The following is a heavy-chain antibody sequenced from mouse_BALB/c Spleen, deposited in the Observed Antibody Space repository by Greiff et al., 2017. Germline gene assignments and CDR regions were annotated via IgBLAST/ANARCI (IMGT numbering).Heavy chain of an antibody. J-gene: IGHJ4*01. CDR2: ISSGGST. Sequence: EVKVVESGGGLVKPGGSLKLSCAASGFTFSSYAMSWVRQTPEKRLEWVASISSGGSTYYPDSVKGRFTISRDNARNILYLQMSSLRFEDTAMYYCARAGRYGDYYAMDYWGQGTSVTVSS. CDR3: ARAGRYGDYYAMDY. D-gene: IGHD2-14*01. CDR1: GFTFSSYA. V-gene: IGHV5-6-5*01.